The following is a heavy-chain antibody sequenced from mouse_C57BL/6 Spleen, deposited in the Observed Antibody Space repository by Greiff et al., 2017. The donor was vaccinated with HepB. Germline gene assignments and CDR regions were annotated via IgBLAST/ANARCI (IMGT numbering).Heavy chain of an antibody. V-gene: IGHV1-55*01. CDR2: IYPGSGST. J-gene: IGHJ4*01. D-gene: IGHD2-1*01. CDR1: GYTFTSYW. CDR3: ARRDGNRYYAMDY. Sequence: QVQLKQSGAELVKPGASVKMSCKASGYTFTSYWITWVKQRPGQGLEWIGDIYPGSGSTNYNEKFKSKATLTVDTSSSTAYMQLSSLTSEDSAVYYCARRDGNRYYAMDYWGQGTSVTVSS.